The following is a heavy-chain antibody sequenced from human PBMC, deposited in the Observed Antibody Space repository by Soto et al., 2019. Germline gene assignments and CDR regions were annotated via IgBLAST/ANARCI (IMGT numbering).Heavy chain of an antibody. J-gene: IGHJ5*01. Sequence: SETLSLTCTVSGGSISSSSYYWGWIRQPPGKGLEWIGSIYYSGSTYYNPSLKSRVTISVDTSKNQFSLKLSSVTAADTAVYYCARLVVASSAVAATPRVFDSWGQGSLVIVSS. CDR1: GGSISSSSYY. CDR3: ARLVVASSAVAATPRVFDS. V-gene: IGHV4-39*01. CDR2: IYYSGST. D-gene: IGHD2-15*01.